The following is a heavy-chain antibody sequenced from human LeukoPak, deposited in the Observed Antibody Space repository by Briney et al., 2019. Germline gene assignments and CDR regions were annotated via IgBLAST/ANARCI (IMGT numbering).Heavy chain of an antibody. CDR2: IKPDGTET. Sequence: PGGSLRLSCAASGFTFGASWMNWARQAPGKGLEWVANIKPDGTETYYADSVKGRFTISRDNAKNSLYLQMDSLRAEDTAVYYCATDSPETAAFDYWGQGTLVTVSS. CDR3: ATDSPETAAFDY. D-gene: IGHD1-1*01. V-gene: IGHV3-7*01. CDR1: GFTFGASW. J-gene: IGHJ4*02.